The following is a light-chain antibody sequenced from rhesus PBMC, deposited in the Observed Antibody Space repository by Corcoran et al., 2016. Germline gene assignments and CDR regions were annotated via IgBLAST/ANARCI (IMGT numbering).Light chain of an antibody. CDR1: QSVSSY. CDR2: CAS. V-gene: IGKV3-10*01. J-gene: IGKJ2*01. CDR3: YRHSGGYG. Sequence: QVILTQSPATLSLSPGESATLSCRASQSVSSYLAWYQQKPGQAPRLLITCASHRATGIPDRFRGIGAGTDFPLTISSLEPEGVGVYHCYRHSGGYGFGQGTKVGVK.